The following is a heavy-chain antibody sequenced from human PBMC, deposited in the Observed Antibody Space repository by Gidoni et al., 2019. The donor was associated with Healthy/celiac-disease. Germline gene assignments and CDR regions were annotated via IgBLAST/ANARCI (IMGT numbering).Heavy chain of an antibody. D-gene: IGHD3-10*01. CDR1: GFTFSNAW. CDR3: TTDFVYLGAFDI. V-gene: IGHV3-15*01. Sequence: EVQLVESGGGLVKPGGSLRLSCAASGFTFSNAWMSWVRQAPGKGLEWVGRIKSKTDGGTTDYAAPVKGRFTISRDDSKNTLYLQMNSLKTEDTAVYYCTTDFVYLGAFDIWGQGTMVTVSS. CDR2: IKSKTDGGTT. J-gene: IGHJ3*02.